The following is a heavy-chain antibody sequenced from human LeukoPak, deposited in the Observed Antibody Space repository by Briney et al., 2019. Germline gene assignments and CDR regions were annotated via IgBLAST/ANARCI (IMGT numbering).Heavy chain of an antibody. J-gene: IGHJ4*02. V-gene: IGHV4-34*01. Sequence: SETLSLTCAVYGGSFSGYCWSWIRQPPGKGLEWIGEINHSGSTNYNPSLKSRVTISVDTSKNQFSLKLSSVTAADTAVYYCARQYYSSTSCYFDYWGQGTLVTVSS. CDR1: GGSFSGYC. D-gene: IGHD2-2*01. CDR2: INHSGST. CDR3: ARQYYSSTSCYFDY.